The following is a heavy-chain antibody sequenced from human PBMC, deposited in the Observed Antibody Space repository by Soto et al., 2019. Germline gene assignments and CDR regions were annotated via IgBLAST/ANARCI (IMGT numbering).Heavy chain of an antibody. D-gene: IGHD3-10*01. V-gene: IGHV4-59*08. CDR1: GGSISNYY. J-gene: IGHJ6*01. CDR2: VHDSWGS. Sequence: QVPLQESGPGLVKPSETLSLSCTVSGGSISNYYWSWFRQTPGKGLEWIGYVHDSWGSNYNPSLKSRVAISLDTSSSQFSLKLTSVTATDTAVYYCARQGFGALHGLVDVW. CDR3: ARQGFGALHGLVDV.